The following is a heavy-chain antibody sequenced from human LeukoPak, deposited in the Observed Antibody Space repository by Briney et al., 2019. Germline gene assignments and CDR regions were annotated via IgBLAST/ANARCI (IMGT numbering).Heavy chain of an antibody. J-gene: IGHJ5*02. CDR1: GFTFSDGD. CDR2: ISGRSSHI. CDR3: TRAFPPLRTATAGDL. V-gene: IGHV3-21*06. D-gene: IGHD4-11*01. Sequence: GGSLRLSCTGSGFTFSDGDMNWVRQAPGEGLEWVSSISGRSSHIYYADSIKGRFTISRDNAKNSLYLQMNSLRDEDTAVYYCTRAFPPLRTATAGDLWGQGTLVTVSS.